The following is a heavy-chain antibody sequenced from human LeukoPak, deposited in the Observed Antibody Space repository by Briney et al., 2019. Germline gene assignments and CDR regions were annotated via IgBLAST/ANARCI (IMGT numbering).Heavy chain of an antibody. CDR2: MNPNSGNT. J-gene: IGHJ6*02. Sequence: GASVKVSCKASGYTFTSYDINWVQQATGQGLEWMGWMNPNSGNTGYAQKFQGRVTMTRNTSISTACMELSSLRSEDTAVYYCARGTILWFGELLSPRPYYGMDVWGQGTTVTVSS. D-gene: IGHD3-10*01. CDR1: GYTFTSYD. CDR3: ARGTILWFGELLSPRPYYGMDV. V-gene: IGHV1-8*01.